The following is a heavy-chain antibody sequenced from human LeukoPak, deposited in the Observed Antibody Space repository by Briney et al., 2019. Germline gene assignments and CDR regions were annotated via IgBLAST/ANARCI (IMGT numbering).Heavy chain of an antibody. D-gene: IGHD2-2*01. V-gene: IGHV3-23*01. Sequence: GGSLRLSCAASGFTFSSYAMNWVRQAPGKGLEWVSAISGSGGYTYYADSVKGRLTISRDNSKNTLYLQMNSLRAEDTAVYYCARDMVVPAVYYYYYGMDVWGQGTTVTVSS. CDR3: ARDMVVPAVYYYYYGMDV. J-gene: IGHJ6*02. CDR2: ISGSGGYT. CDR1: GFTFSSYA.